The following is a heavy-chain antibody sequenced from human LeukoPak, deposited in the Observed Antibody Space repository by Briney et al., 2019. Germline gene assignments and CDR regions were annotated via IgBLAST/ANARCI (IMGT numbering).Heavy chain of an antibody. Sequence: ASVKVSCKASGYSFTTYGISWVRQAPGQGLEWMGWISAYNANTNYALKHQGRVTMTTDTSTSTAYMELRSLRSDDTAVYYCARDYCSSTSCYFDYWGQGTLVTVSS. CDR2: ISAYNANT. CDR1: GYSFTTYG. CDR3: ARDYCSSTSCYFDY. D-gene: IGHD2-2*01. J-gene: IGHJ4*02. V-gene: IGHV1-18*01.